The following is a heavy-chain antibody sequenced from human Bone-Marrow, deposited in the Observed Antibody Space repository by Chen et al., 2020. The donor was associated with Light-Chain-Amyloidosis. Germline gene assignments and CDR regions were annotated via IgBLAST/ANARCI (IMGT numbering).Heavy chain of an antibody. CDR3: ARDFDCGGDCYRPAFGI. D-gene: IGHD2-21*02. CDR1: GYTFTGYY. Sequence: QVQLVQSGAEVKKPGASVKVSCKASGYTFTGYYIHWVRQAPGQGLEWMGWINPNSGGTNYAQKFQGRVTMTRDTSISTAYMELSRLRSDDTAVYYCARDFDCGGDCYRPAFGIWGQGTMVTVSS. J-gene: IGHJ3*02. CDR2: INPNSGGT. V-gene: IGHV1-2*02.